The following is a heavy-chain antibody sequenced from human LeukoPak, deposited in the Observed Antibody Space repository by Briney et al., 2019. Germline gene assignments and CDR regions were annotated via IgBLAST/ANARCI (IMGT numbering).Heavy chain of an antibody. Sequence: GGSLRLSCAASGFTFSSYWMSWVRQAPGKGLEWVANIKQDGSEKYYVDSVKGRFTISRDNAKNSLYLQMNSLRAEDTAVYYCARDRVVATLSPFDYWGQGTLVTVSS. CDR2: IKQDGSEK. J-gene: IGHJ4*02. CDR1: GFTFSSYW. D-gene: IGHD5-12*01. V-gene: IGHV3-7*01. CDR3: ARDRVVATLSPFDY.